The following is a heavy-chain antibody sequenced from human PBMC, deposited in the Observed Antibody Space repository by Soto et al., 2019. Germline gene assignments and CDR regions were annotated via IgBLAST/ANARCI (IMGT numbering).Heavy chain of an antibody. V-gene: IGHV4-59*01. CDR1: GGSISSYY. CDR3: AREIYFGGYKWGYFDY. D-gene: IGHD4-17*01. Sequence: SETLSLTCTVSGGSISSYYWSWIRQPPGKGLEWIGYIYYSGSTNYNPSLKSRVTISVDTSKNQFSLKLSSVTAADTAVYYCAREIYFGGYKWGYFDYWGQGTLVTVYS. CDR2: IYYSGST. J-gene: IGHJ4*02.